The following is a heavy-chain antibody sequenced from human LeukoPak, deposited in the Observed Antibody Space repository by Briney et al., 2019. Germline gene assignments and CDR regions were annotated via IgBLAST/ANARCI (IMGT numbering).Heavy chain of an antibody. CDR3: AKEGSSGSHDAFDI. D-gene: IGHD3-22*01. J-gene: IGHJ3*02. CDR1: GFTFDDYA. CDR2: ISWNSGSI. Sequence: PGRSLRLSCAASGFTFDDYAMPWVRQAPGKGLEWVSGISWNSGSIGYADSVKGRFTISRDNAKNSLYLQMNSLRAEDTALYYCAKEGSSGSHDAFDIWGQGTTVTVSS. V-gene: IGHV3-9*01.